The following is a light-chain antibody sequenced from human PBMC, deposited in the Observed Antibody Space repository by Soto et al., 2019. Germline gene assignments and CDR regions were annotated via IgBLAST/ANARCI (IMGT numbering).Light chain of an antibody. Sequence: QPLPPQPGSVYGSPGQSVPIACTGTISDVGGYNYVSWYQQQSGKAPKLMIHEVSGRPSGVSNRFSGSKSGNTASLTISGLQAGDEADYYCSSYTSSRAYVFAIGTKSPS. CDR2: EVS. J-gene: IGLJ1*01. CDR1: ISDVGGYNY. V-gene: IGLV2-14*01. CDR3: SSYTSSRAYV.